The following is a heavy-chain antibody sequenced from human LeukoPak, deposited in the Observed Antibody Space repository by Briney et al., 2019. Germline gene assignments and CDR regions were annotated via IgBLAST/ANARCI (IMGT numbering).Heavy chain of an antibody. D-gene: IGHD3-10*01. CDR1: GDSVSSNSAA. V-gene: IGHV6-1*01. CDR2: TYYRSKWYN. J-gene: IGHJ3*02. CDR3: ATTVGSGRIGAFDT. Sequence: SQTLSLTCAISGDSVSSNSAAWNWIRQSPSRGLEWLGRTYYRSKWYNDYAVSVKSRITINPDTSKNQFSLQLNSVTPEDTAVYYCATTVGSGRIGAFDTWGQGTMVTVSS.